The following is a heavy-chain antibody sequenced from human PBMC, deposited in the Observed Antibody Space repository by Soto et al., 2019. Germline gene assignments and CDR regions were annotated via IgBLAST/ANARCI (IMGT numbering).Heavy chain of an antibody. Sequence: KTSETLSLTCTVSGGSISSSSYYWGWIRQPPGKGLEWIGGIYYSGSTYYNPSLKSRVTISVDTSKNQFSLKLSSVTAADTAVYYCATNYAYYYYYGMDVRGQGTTVTVSS. J-gene: IGHJ6*02. D-gene: IGHD4-4*01. CDR2: IYYSGST. V-gene: IGHV4-39*01. CDR1: GGSISSSSYY. CDR3: ATNYAYYYYYGMDV.